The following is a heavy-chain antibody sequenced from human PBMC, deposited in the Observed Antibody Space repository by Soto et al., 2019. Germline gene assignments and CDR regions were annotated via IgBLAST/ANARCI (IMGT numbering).Heavy chain of an antibody. CDR1: GGSISRGGYS. CDR2: IYHSGST. V-gene: IGHV4-30-2*01. D-gene: IGHD4-4*01. Sequence: QLQLQESGSGLVKPSQTLSLTCAVSGGSISRGGYSWSWIRQPPGKGLEWIGYIYHSGSTYSNPSLTSRVTITVDRSKNRFSLKLGSVTTADTAVYYCARAKQLQYNWFDPWGQGTLVTVSS. J-gene: IGHJ5*02. CDR3: ARAKQLQYNWFDP.